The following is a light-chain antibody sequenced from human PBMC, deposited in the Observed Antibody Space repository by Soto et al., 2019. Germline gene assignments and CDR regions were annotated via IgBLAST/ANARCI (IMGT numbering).Light chain of an antibody. CDR2: GAS. V-gene: IGKV3-15*01. CDR3: QQYNDWPPYT. CDR1: QSVSRN. J-gene: IGKJ2*01. Sequence: EIVMTQSPATLSVSPGDRATLSCRASQSVSRNLAWYQQRPGQAPRLLNYGASTRTTRIPARFSGSGSGTDFTLTISSLRSEDFAVYYCQQYNDWPPYTFGEGTNLEIK.